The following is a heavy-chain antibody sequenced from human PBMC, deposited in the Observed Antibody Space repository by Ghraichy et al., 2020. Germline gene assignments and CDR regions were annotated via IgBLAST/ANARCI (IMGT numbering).Heavy chain of an antibody. V-gene: IGHV3-49*03. CDR1: GFTFGDYA. D-gene: IGHD5-24*01. Sequence: GGSLRLSCTASGFTFGDYAMSWCRQAPGKGLEWVGIVRSKANGGTTEYAPSVKGRSTISRDDSKSIAYLQMDSMKTEDTAVYQCTRIRKEDIDGYNPYWGQGALVTVSS. CDR2: VRSKANGGTT. CDR3: TRIRKEDIDGYNPY. J-gene: IGHJ4*02.